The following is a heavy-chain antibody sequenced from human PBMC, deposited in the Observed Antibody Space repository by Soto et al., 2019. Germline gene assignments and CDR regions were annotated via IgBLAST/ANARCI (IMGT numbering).Heavy chain of an antibody. CDR1: GFTISSYA. Sequence: VQLLESGGGLVQPGGSLRLSCAVSGFTISSYAMSWVRQAPGKGLEWVSIMSGGGDITNYADSVRGRFTISRDNSKNTLYLQMNSLRAEDTAVYYCAPSGFDYWGQGTLVTVSS. CDR3: APSGFDY. D-gene: IGHD1-26*01. CDR2: MSGGGDIT. J-gene: IGHJ4*02. V-gene: IGHV3-23*01.